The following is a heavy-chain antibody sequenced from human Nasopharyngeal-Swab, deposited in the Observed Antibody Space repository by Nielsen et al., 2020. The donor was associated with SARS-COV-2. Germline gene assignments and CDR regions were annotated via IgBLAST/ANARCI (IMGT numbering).Heavy chain of an antibody. J-gene: IGHJ6*03. CDR2: VYYTGST. Sequence: WILQPPGKGLQWIGSVYYTGSTYYNPSLKSRVTISVDTSQNQFSLKLRSATAADTAVYYCARSPHYYYYMDVWGTGTTVTVSS. CDR3: ARSPHYYYYMDV. V-gene: IGHV4-39*01.